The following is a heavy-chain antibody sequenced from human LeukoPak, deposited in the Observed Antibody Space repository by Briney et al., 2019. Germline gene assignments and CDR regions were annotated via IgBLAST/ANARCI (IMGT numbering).Heavy chain of an antibody. V-gene: IGHV3-7*01. CDR2: IKGDGSEK. CDR3: AKYYYDSSGIDY. J-gene: IGHJ4*02. D-gene: IGHD3-22*01. Sequence: GGSLRLSCEPSGFIFSRHWMTWVRQAPGKGLEWVANIKGDGSEKYYVDSVKGRFTISRDKAKNSVYLQMNSLRAEDTAVYYCAKYYYDSSGIDYWGQGTLVTVSS. CDR1: GFIFSRHW.